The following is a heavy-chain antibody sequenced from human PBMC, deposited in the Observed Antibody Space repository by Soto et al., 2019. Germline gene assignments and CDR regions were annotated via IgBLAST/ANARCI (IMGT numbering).Heavy chain of an antibody. CDR3: AALVVPAAMPLYFQH. CDR2: IIPILGIA. D-gene: IGHD2-2*01. V-gene: IGHV1-69*04. J-gene: IGHJ1*01. CDR1: GYTFTSYG. Sequence: SVKVSCKASGYTFTSYGISWVRQAPGQGLEWMGRIIPILGIANYAQKFQGRVTITADKSTSTAYMELSSLRSEDTAVYYCAALVVPAAMPLYFQHWGQGTLVTVSS.